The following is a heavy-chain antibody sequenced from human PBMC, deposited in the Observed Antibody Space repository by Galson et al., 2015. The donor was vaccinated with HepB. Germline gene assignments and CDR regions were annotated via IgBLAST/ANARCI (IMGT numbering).Heavy chain of an antibody. CDR2: INSDGSST. CDR1: GFTFSSYW. D-gene: IGHD6-13*01. V-gene: IGHV3-74*01. J-gene: IGHJ4*02. Sequence: SLRLSCAASGFTFSSYWMHWVRQAPGKGLVWVSRINSDGSSTSYADSVKGRFTISRDNAKNTLYLQMNSLRAEDTAVYYCARGPIVVAAAGLDYWGQGTLVTVSS. CDR3: ARGPIVVAAAGLDY.